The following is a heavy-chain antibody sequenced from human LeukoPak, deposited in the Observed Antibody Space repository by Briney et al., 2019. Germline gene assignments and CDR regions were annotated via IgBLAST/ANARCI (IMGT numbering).Heavy chain of an antibody. CDR2: ITGSSNI. J-gene: IGHJ4*02. D-gene: IGHD6-13*01. CDR3: ARDHTASAQLVY. CDR1: GFTFSSYT. Sequence: PGGSLRLSCAASGFTFSSYTMNWVRQTPGKGLEWVSSITGSSNIYYADSVKGRFIISRDNAKNSLYLQMHSLRAEDTAVYYCARDHTASAQLVYWGQGTLVTVSS. V-gene: IGHV3-21*01.